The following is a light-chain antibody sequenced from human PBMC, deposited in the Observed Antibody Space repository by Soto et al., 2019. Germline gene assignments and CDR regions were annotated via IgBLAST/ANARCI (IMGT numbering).Light chain of an antibody. CDR2: XVR. V-gene: IGLV2-8*01. CDR3: SSYTGTNNFGV. Sequence: QSALTQPPSASGSPGQSVTISCTGSSSDVGGYNYVSWYQQHPGKAPXLVIYXVRXXXXGVPDRFSGSKPGNTXSLTVSGXXXXXXXXXYCSSYTGTNNFGVFGPGTKLTVL. J-gene: IGLJ1*01. CDR1: SSDVGGYNY.